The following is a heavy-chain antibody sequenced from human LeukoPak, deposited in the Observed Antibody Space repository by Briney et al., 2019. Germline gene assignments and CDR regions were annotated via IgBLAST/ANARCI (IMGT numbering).Heavy chain of an antibody. V-gene: IGHV3-13*05. J-gene: IGHJ4*02. D-gene: IGHD6-19*01. CDR1: GFTFSSYD. CDR2: IGTTGDP. CDR3: ARGQRYSSGWYLDY. Sequence: GGSLRLSCAASGFTFSSYDMHWVRQVTGKGLEWVSAIGTTGDPYYPGSVKGRFTISRENAKKSLYLQMNSLRAGDTAVYYCARGQRYSSGWYLDYWGQGTLVTVSS.